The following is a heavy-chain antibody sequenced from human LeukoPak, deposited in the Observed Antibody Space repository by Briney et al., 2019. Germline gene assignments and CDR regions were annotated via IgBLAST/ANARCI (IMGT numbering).Heavy chain of an antibody. D-gene: IGHD3-3*01. Sequence: WASVKVSCKASGYTFTSYDINWVRQATGQGLEWMGWMNPNSGNTGYAQKFQGRVTMTRNTSISTVYMELSSLRSEDTAVYYCARDRSEWLPDDYWGRGTLVTVSS. CDR3: ARDRSEWLPDDY. CDR1: GYTFTSYD. V-gene: IGHV1-8*01. CDR2: MNPNSGNT. J-gene: IGHJ4*02.